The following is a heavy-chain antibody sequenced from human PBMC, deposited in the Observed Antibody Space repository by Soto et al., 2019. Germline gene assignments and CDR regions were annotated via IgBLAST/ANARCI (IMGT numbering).Heavy chain of an antibody. CDR3: ARVPPTAPTTVTTSAFDI. D-gene: IGHD4-17*01. Sequence: QVQLVESGGGVVQPGRSLRLSCAASGFTFSSYAMHWVRQAPGKGLEWVAVISYDGSNKYYADSVKGRSTISRDNSKNTLYLQMNSLRAEDTAVYYCARVPPTAPTTVTTSAFDIWGQGTMVTVSS. J-gene: IGHJ3*02. CDR1: GFTFSSYA. V-gene: IGHV3-30-3*01. CDR2: ISYDGSNK.